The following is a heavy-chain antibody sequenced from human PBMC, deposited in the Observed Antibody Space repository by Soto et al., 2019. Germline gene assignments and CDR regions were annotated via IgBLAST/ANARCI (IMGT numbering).Heavy chain of an antibody. D-gene: IGHD4-17*01. CDR3: ARDLYGDDVSCHFYSMDV. CDR2: IIPILDTV. V-gene: IGHV1-69*08. CDR1: GGTFSSYT. J-gene: IGHJ6*03. Sequence: QVQLVQSGAEVKKPGSSVKVSCKASGGTFSSYTIGWVRQAPGQGLEWMGRIIPILDTVNYAQKFQGRVTITADKSPSIAYMELSSLRSEDTAVYYCARDLYGDDVSCHFYSMDVWGKGTAVTVSS.